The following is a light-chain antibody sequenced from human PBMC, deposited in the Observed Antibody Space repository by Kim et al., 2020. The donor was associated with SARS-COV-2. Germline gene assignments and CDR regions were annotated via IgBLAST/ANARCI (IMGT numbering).Light chain of an antibody. V-gene: IGLV1-47*01. CDR3: AAWDDSLSGVV. CDR1: TSNTGSNS. J-gene: IGLJ2*01. Sequence: GQGGTVTCSGSTSNTGSNSVYGYQQLPVTDPKLLIYRNNQRPSGVPDRFSGSKSGTSASLAISGLRSEDEADYYCAAWDDSLSGVVFGGGTQLTVL. CDR2: RNN.